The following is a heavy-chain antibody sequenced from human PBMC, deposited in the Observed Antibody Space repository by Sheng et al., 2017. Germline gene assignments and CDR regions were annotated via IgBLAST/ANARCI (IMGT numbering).Heavy chain of an antibody. V-gene: IGHV3-21*01. CDR3: ASRYSSSDYYYYYGMDV. Sequence: EVQLVESGGGLVKPGGSLRLSCAASGFTFSSYSMNWVRQAPGKGLEWVSSISSSSSYIYYADSVKGRFTISRDNAKNSLYLQMNSLRAEDTAVYYCASRYSSSDYYYYYGMDVWGQGTTVTVSS. CDR2: ISSSSSYI. CDR1: GFTFSSYS. J-gene: IGHJ6*02. D-gene: IGHD6-6*01.